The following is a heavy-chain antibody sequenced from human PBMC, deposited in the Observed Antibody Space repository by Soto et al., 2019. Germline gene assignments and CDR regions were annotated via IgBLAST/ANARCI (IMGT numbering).Heavy chain of an antibody. CDR3: ARRAWGASTQEFYSGLDV. D-gene: IGHD1-26*01. CDR1: GYSFTNYW. V-gene: IGHV5-10-1*01. J-gene: IGHJ6*02. Sequence: GESLKISCKGSGYSFTNYWISWVRQMPGKGLEWMGRIDPSDSYTYYSPSFQGHVTISADKSISTAYLQWSSLKASDTAMYYCARRAWGASTQEFYSGLDVWGQGNTVTVSS. CDR2: IDPSDSYT.